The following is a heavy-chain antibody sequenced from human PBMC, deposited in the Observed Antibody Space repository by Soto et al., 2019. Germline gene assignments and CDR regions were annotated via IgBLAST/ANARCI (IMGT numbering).Heavy chain of an antibody. D-gene: IGHD3-22*01. CDR2: ISYDGSNK. CDR3: ARDLSQGITMIGLEIHY. J-gene: IGHJ4*02. Sequence: PGGSLRLSCAASGFTFNTYAMHWVRQAPGKGLELVAIISYDGSNKYYAESVKGRFTISRDNSKNTVYLQMSSLRVDDTAVYYCARDLSQGITMIGLEIHYWGQGTLVTVSS. CDR1: GFTFNTYA. V-gene: IGHV3-30-3*01.